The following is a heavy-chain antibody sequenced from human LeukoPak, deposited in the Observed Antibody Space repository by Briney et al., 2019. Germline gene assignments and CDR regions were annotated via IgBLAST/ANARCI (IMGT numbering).Heavy chain of an antibody. J-gene: IGHJ4*02. CDR3: AKHYMGSSYNRGLDY. CDR1: SGSINSYY. CDR2: IYSSGST. Sequence: SETLSLTCTVSSGSINSYYWNWIRQPPGKGLEWIGRIYSSGSTNYSPSLKSRVTISVDTSKNQFSLKLSSVTAADTAIYYCAKHYMGSSYNRGLDYWGQGTLVTVSS. D-gene: IGHD3-10*01. V-gene: IGHV4-59*08.